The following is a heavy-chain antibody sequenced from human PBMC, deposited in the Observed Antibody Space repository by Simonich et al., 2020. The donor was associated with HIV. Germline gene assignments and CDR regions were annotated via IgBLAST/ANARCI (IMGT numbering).Heavy chain of an antibody. CDR2: INHSGNT. J-gene: IGHJ1*01. CDR3: ARRNSGSYHYPAEYFQY. CDR1: GGSFSGYY. Sequence: QVQLQQWGAGLLQPSETLSLTCAVYGGSFSGYYRSWIRHPPGKWLGLIGEINHSGNTTYNPSLKSRVTISVDTSKNQFSLKLSSVTAADTAVYYCARRNSGSYHYPAEYFQYWGQGTLVTVSS. D-gene: IGHD1-26*01. V-gene: IGHV4-34*01.